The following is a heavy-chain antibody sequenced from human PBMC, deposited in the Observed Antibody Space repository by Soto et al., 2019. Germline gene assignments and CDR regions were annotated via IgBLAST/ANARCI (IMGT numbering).Heavy chain of an antibody. J-gene: IGHJ5*02. CDR1: GFTFSSYG. V-gene: IGHV3-48*01. Sequence: PGGSLILSCAASGFTFSSYGMNWVRQAPGKGLEWVSYISSSSSTIYYADSVKGRFTISRDNAKNSLYLQMNSLRAEDTAVYYCARHPERIAQIGWFDPWGQGTLVTVSS. CDR2: ISSSSSTI. D-gene: IGHD6-13*01. CDR3: ARHPERIAQIGWFDP.